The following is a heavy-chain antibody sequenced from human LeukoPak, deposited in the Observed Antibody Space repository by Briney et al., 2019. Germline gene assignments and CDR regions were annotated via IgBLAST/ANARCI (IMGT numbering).Heavy chain of an antibody. D-gene: IGHD3-10*01. J-gene: IGHJ4*02. Sequence: GSLRLSCAASGFSFSNYWMDWIRQAPGTGLEWVGSTKPDGSEKYYVDSVKGRFTISRDNAKSSLYLQMNGLRAEDTAVYYCARDDGSSCFSYWGQGTLVTVSS. CDR1: GFSFSNYW. CDR2: TKPDGSEK. CDR3: ARDDGSSCFSY. V-gene: IGHV3-7*01.